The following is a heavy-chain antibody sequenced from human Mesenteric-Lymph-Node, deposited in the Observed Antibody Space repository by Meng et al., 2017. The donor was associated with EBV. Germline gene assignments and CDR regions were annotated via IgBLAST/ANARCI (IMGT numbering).Heavy chain of an antibody. CDR1: GYTFSDYS. V-gene: IGHV7-4-1*02. CDR3: ARDSGSYFYYFDC. D-gene: IGHD1-26*01. J-gene: IGHJ4*02. CDR2: INTNTGNP. Sequence: QVQLVQSGXELKKXXXSVTVSCKASGYTFSDYSMSWVRQAPGQGLEWMGWINTNTGNPTYAQGFTGRFVFSLDTSVSTAYLQITSLKVEDTAVYFCARDSGSYFYYFDCWGQGTLVTVSS.